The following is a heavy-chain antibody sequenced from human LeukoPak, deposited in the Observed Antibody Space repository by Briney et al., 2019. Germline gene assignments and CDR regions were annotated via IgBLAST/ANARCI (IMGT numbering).Heavy chain of an antibody. D-gene: IGHD6-19*01. V-gene: IGHV4-59*01. CDR2: IHYSGFT. CDR1: GGSISSYY. CDR3: AKDSRSSGWYNWFDP. Sequence: SETLSLTCTVSGGSISSYYWTWIRQPPGKGLEWIGYIHYSGFTNYNPSLKSRVTISVDTSKNQFSLKLSSVTAADTAIYYCAKDSRSSGWYNWFDPWGQGTLVTVSS. J-gene: IGHJ5*02.